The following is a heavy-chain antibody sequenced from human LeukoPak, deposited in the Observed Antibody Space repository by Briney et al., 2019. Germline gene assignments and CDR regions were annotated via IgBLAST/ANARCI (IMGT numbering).Heavy chain of an antibody. CDR1: GDSISTSSYF. CDR3: GRVSLTGVGGRGCIDY. V-gene: IGHV4-39*07. CDR2: VDYNGST. D-gene: IGHD6-19*01. J-gene: IGHJ4*01. Sequence: SETLSLTCSVSGDSISTSSYFWGWIRQSPGKGLEWIGTVDYNGSTYLSPSLKSRVTMSVDTSTNQFSLKVTSVTAADTAVYFCGRVSLTGVGGRGCIDYWGRGTLVTVSS.